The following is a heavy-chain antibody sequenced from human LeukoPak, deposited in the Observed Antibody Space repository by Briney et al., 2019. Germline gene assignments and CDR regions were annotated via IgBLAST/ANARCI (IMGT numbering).Heavy chain of an antibody. J-gene: IGHJ4*02. Sequence: ASVKVSCKASGYTFTGYYMHWVRQAPGQGLEWMGWINPNSGGTNYAQKFQGRVTMTRDTSISTAYMELSRLRSDDTAVYYCARDLPGVGATQGDYWGQGTLVTVSS. CDR3: ARDLPGVGATQGDY. D-gene: IGHD1-26*01. CDR1: GYTFTGYY. V-gene: IGHV1-2*02. CDR2: INPNSGGT.